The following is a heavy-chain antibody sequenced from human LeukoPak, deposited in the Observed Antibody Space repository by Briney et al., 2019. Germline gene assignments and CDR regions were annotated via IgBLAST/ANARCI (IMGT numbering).Heavy chain of an antibody. Sequence: GGSLRLSCAASGFTFSNNGMTWVRQAPGKGLEWVSSISSSSYIYYADSAKGRFTISRDNAKNSLYLQMNSLRAEDTAVYYCAREAVVAATPFDYWGQGTLVTVSS. J-gene: IGHJ4*02. CDR1: GFTFSNNG. CDR3: AREAVVAATPFDY. V-gene: IGHV3-21*01. D-gene: IGHD2-15*01. CDR2: ISSSSYI.